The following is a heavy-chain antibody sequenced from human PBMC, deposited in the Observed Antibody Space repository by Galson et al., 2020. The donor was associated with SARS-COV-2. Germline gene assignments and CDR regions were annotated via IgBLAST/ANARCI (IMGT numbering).Heavy chain of an antibody. V-gene: IGHV3-11*06. CDR1: GFTFSDYY. Sequence: GESLKISCAASGFTFSDYYMSWVRQAPGKGLEWVSYIRSRGSYTNYADSVKGRFTISRDNAKNSLYLRMNSLRAEDTALYFCARNGRDCSGGICYGAEYFQYWGQGTLVDVSS. CDR2: IRSRGSYT. CDR3: ARNGRDCSGGICYGAEYFQY. D-gene: IGHD2-15*01. J-gene: IGHJ1*01.